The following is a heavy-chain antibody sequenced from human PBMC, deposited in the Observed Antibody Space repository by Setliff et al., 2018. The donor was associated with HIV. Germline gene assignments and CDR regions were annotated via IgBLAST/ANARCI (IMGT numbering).Heavy chain of an antibody. Sequence: ASVKVSCKVSGYTFTDYYMHWVQQAPGKGLEWMELVDPEDGETIYAEKFQGRVTITADTSTDTAYMELSSLRSEDTAVYYCATDYSPYYYDSSGYPNDAFDIWGQGTMVTVSS. CDR1: GYTFTDYY. J-gene: IGHJ3*02. CDR3: ATDYSPYYYDSSGYPNDAFDI. V-gene: IGHV1-69-2*01. D-gene: IGHD3-22*01. CDR2: VDPEDGET.